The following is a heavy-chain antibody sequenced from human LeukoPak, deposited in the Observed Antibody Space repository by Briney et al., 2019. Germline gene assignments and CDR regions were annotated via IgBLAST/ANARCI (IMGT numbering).Heavy chain of an antibody. CDR3: ARGRPHGNDY. D-gene: IGHD4-23*01. CDR2: ISSDGTYT. J-gene: IGHJ4*02. V-gene: IGHV3-74*01. CDR1: GFTFSSHL. Sequence: GGSLRLSCAASGFTFSSHLMHWVRQAPGKGLVWVSRISSDGTYTNYADSVRGRFTISRDNAKNTLYLQMNSLRVEDTAVYYCARGRPHGNDYWGQGTLVTVSS.